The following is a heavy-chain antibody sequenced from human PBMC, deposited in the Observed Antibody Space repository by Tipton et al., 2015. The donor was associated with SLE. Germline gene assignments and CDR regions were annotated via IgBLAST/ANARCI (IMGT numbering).Heavy chain of an antibody. D-gene: IGHD2-8*01. CDR3: ARDRGVYWYFDL. CDR2: MHHNGST. CDR1: PYSIGSGFY. V-gene: IGHV4-38-2*02. J-gene: IGHJ2*01. Sequence: TLSLTCTVSPYSIGSGFYWDWVRRPPGKGLEWIATMHHNGSTYYNPSLRSRVTISVDTSKNQFSLKLSSVTAADTAVYYCARDRGVYWYFDLWGRGTLVTVSS.